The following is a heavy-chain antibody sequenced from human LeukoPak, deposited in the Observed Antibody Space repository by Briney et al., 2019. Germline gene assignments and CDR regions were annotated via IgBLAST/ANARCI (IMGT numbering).Heavy chain of an antibody. CDR2: ISAYNGNT. CDR3: ARGGVLKSVDY. CDR1: DYTFTSYG. J-gene: IGHJ4*02. Sequence: GASVKVSCKACDYTFTSYGISWVRQVPGQGLEWMGWISAYNGNTNYAQKLQGRVTMTTDTSTSTAYMELRSLRSEDTAVYYCARGGVLKSVDYWGQGTLVAVSS. V-gene: IGHV1-18*01. D-gene: IGHD3-16*01.